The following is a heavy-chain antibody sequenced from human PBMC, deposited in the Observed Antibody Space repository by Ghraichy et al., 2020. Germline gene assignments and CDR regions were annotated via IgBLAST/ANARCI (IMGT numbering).Heavy chain of an antibody. D-gene: IGHD3-22*01. V-gene: IGHV3-30*18. CDR1: GFTFSRYS. J-gene: IGHJ6*02. CDR3: AKERDSSGYYSFRGDYYGMDV. Sequence: GGSLRLSCAASGFTFSRYSMHWVRQAPGKGLEWVAVTSYDGNNKNYADSVKGRFTISRDNSKNTLCLQMNSLRAEDTAVYYCAKERDSSGYYSFRGDYYGMDVWGQGTTVTVSS. CDR2: TSYDGNNK.